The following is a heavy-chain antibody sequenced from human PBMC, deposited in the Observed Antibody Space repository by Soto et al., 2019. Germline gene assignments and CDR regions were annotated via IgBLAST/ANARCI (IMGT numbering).Heavy chain of an antibody. D-gene: IGHD4-4*01. Sequence: QVQLVESGGGVVQPGRSLRLSCAASGFTFSSYGMHWVRQAPGKGLEWVAVISYDGSNKYYADSVKGRFTISRDNSKNTLYPEMNSLRAEDTGVYYCAKDVLDYSNYYYGIEVWGQGTTITVSS. CDR1: GFTFSSYG. V-gene: IGHV3-30*18. J-gene: IGHJ6*01. CDR3: AKDVLDYSNYYYGIEV. CDR2: ISYDGSNK.